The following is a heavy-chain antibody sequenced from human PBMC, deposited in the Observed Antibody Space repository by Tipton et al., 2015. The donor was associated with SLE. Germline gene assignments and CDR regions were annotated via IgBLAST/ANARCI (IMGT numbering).Heavy chain of an antibody. Sequence: SLRLSCEGSGFKFSDYSIHWVRQAPGKGLEWVAFIRSDGSKKYYADSVKGRFTISRDNFKNVLFLQMSNLRSEDTAVYYCAKFIGDPDTDYWGQGTLVSVSS. CDR3: AKFIGDPDTDY. CDR1: GFKFSDYS. V-gene: IGHV3-30*02. J-gene: IGHJ4*02. CDR2: IRSDGSKK. D-gene: IGHD3-10*01.